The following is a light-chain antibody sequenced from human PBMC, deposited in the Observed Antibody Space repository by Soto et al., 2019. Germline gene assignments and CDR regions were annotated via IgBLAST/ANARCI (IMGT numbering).Light chain of an antibody. J-gene: IGKJ5*01. Sequence: SLSASVGDRVAITCRASQSISSYLNWYQQKPGKAPKLLIYAASSLQSGGPSRFSGSGSGTDFTLTISSLQPEDFATYYCQQSSRTPITFGQGTRLEIK. CDR1: QSISSY. V-gene: IGKV1-39*01. CDR2: AAS. CDR3: QQSSRTPIT.